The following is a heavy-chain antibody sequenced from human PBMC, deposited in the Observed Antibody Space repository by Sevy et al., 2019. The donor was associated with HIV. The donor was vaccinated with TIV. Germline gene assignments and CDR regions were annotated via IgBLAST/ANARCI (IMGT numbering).Heavy chain of an antibody. J-gene: IGHJ4*02. V-gene: IGHV4-39*01. CDR1: GGSISSGSYY. Sequence: SETLSLTCTVSGGSISSGSYYWGWIRQPPGKGLEWIGSIYYSGSTYYNPSLKSRVTISVDTSKNQFSLKLSSVTAADTAVYYCARAMYPYYYDSSGYHFDYWGQGTLVTVSS. D-gene: IGHD3-22*01. CDR2: IYYSGST. CDR3: ARAMYPYYYDSSGYHFDY.